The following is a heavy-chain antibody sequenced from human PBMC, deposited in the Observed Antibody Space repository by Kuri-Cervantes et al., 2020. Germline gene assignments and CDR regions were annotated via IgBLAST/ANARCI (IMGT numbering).Heavy chain of an antibody. CDR2: INPSGGST. J-gene: IGHJ4*02. CDR3: ARDIQPIVVLPAGMFY. Sequence: ASVKVSCKASGYTFTSYYMHWVRQAPGQGLEWMGIINPSGGSTSYAQKFQGRVTMTRDTSTSTVYMELSSLRSEDTAVYYCARDIQPIVVLPAGMFYWGQGSLVTDSS. CDR1: GYTFTSYY. V-gene: IGHV1-46*01. D-gene: IGHD2-2*01.